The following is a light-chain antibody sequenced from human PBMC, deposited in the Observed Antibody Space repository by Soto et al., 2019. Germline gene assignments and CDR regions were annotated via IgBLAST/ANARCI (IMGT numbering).Light chain of an antibody. CDR3: SSYTTSKTRQIV. CDR2: DVS. CDR1: SSDVGGYNY. Sequence: QSVLTQPASVSGSPGQSITISCTGTSSDVGGYNYVSWYQQHPGKAPKFMIYDVSNRPSGVSNRFSGSKSGNTASLTISGLQAEDEADYYCSSYTTSKTRQIVFGPGTKLTVL. J-gene: IGLJ1*01. V-gene: IGLV2-14*01.